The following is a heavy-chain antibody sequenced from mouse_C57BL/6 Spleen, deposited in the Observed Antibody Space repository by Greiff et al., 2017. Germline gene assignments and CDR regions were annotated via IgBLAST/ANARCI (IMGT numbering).Heavy chain of an antibody. CDR1: GYTFTSYG. CDR2: IYPRSGNT. V-gene: IGHV1-81*01. Sequence: QVQLKESGAELARPGASVKLSCKASGYTFTSYGISWVKQRTGQGLEWIGEIYPRSGNTYYNEKFKGKATLTADKSSSTAYMELRRLTSEGSAVYFCARFRYYGSSSYYAMDYWGQGTSVTVSS. J-gene: IGHJ4*01. D-gene: IGHD1-1*01. CDR3: ARFRYYGSSSYYAMDY.